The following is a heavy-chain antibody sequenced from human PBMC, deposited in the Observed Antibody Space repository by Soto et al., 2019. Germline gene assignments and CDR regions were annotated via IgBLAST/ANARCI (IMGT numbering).Heavy chain of an antibody. CDR1: GFTFSSYA. CDR2: ISGSGGST. D-gene: IGHD6-19*01. CDR3: AKDKGGTTSQGGSTGGYPHSACYFDY. J-gene: IGHJ4*02. V-gene: IGHV3-23*01. Sequence: VQLLESGGGLVQPGGSLRLSCAASGFTFSSYAMSWVRQAQGEGLAWVSAISGSGGSTYYADSVKGGFTISRDNSKNTLYLTMNSQRAEDTAVYYCAKDKGGTTSQGGSTGGYPHSACYFDYWGQGTLVTVSS.